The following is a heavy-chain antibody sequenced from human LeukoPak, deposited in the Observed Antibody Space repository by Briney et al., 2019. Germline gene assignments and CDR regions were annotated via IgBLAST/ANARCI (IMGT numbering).Heavy chain of an antibody. CDR2: IYYSGST. Sequence: SETLSLTCTVSGGSISRNYRSWIRQPPGKGLEWIGYIYYSGSTNYNPSLKSRVTISVDTSKNQFSLKLSSVTAADTAVYYCASASRSYSRAYYFDYWGQGTLVTVSS. J-gene: IGHJ4*02. CDR1: GGSISRNY. CDR3: ASASRSYSRAYYFDY. D-gene: IGHD1-26*01. V-gene: IGHV4-59*08.